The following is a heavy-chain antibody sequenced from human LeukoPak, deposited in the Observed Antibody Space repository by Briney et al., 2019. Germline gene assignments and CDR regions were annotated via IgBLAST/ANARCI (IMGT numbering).Heavy chain of an antibody. CDR3: ASHKGYYDSSGYTFDY. V-gene: IGHV1-69*04. CDR1: GGTFSSYA. Sequence: SVKVSCKASGGTFSSYAISWVRQAPGQGLEWMGRIIPILGIANYAQKFQGRVTITADKSTSTAYMGLSSLRSEDTAVYYCASHKGYYDSSGYTFDYWGQGTLVTVSS. CDR2: IIPILGIA. D-gene: IGHD3-22*01. J-gene: IGHJ4*02.